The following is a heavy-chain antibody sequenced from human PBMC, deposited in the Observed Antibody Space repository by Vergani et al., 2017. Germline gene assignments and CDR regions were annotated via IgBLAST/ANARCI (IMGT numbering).Heavy chain of an antibody. CDR3: AKAWNDVGYFDS. V-gene: IGHV1-69*01. J-gene: IGHJ4*02. Sequence: QVQLVQSGAEVKKPGASVKVSCKASGGTFSSYAISWVRQAPGQGLEWMGGIIPIFGTANYAQKFQGRVTITADESTSTAYMELNSLRAEDTAVYYCAKAWNDVGYFDSWGQGTLVTVSS. D-gene: IGHD1-1*01. CDR2: IIPIFGTA. CDR1: GGTFSSYA.